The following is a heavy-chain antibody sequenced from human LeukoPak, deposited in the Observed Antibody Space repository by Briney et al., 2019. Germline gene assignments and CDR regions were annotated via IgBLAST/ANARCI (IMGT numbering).Heavy chain of an antibody. V-gene: IGHV4-59*01. D-gene: IGHD3-10*01. CDR1: GGSISSYY. J-gene: IGHJ4*02. Sequence: SETLSLTCTVSGGSISSYYWSWIRQPPGKGLEWIGYIYYSGSTNYNPSLKSRVTISVDTSKNQFSLKLSSVTAADTAVYYCARGFREKWFGELYYFDYWGQGTLVTVSS. CDR3: ARGFREKWFGELYYFDY. CDR2: IYYSGST.